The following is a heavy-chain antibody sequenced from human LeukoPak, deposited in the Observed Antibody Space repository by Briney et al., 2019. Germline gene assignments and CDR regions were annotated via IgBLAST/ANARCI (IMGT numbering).Heavy chain of an antibody. CDR1: GYTFTSYY. V-gene: IGHV1-46*01. J-gene: IGHJ5*02. D-gene: IGHD2-15*01. CDR2: INPSGGST. CDR3: ARRGTTYCTVDSCHPNWFDP. Sequence: ASVKVSCKASGYTFTSYYMHWVRQAPGQGLEWMGIINPSGGSTSYAQKFQGRVTMTRDTSTSTVYMELSSLRSEDTAVYYCARRGTTYCTVDSCHPNWFDPWGQGTLVTVSS.